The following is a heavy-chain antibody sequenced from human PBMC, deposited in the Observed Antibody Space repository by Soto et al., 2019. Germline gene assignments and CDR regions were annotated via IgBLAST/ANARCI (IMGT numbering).Heavy chain of an antibody. V-gene: IGHV3-30*03. Sequence: PGGSLRLSCAASGFSFSTYGMHWVRQAPGKGLEWVAFISNDGSNKYYADSVKGRFTISRDNSKNTLYLQMNSLRAEDTAVYYCARDRAYYDILTGYYKGAAFDIWGQGTMVTVSS. CDR3: ARDRAYYDILTGYYKGAAFDI. D-gene: IGHD3-9*01. CDR1: GFSFSTYG. J-gene: IGHJ3*02. CDR2: ISNDGSNK.